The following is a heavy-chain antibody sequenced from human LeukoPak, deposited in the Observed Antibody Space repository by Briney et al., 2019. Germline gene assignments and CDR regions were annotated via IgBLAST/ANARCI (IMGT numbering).Heavy chain of an antibody. CDR1: GFTFSGSD. CDR3: TTYSSGHY. J-gene: IGHJ4*02. CDR2: IRSKANSYAT. Sequence: PGGSLRLSCAASGFTFSGSDMHWVRQAAGKGLEGVGRIRSKANSYATASAASLKGRFIISRDDSRNTAYLQMNSLRTEDTAVYYCTTYSSGHYWGQGTLVTVSS. D-gene: IGHD6-19*01. V-gene: IGHV3-73*01.